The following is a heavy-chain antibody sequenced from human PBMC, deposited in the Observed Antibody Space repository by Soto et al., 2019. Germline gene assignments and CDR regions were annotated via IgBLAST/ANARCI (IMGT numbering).Heavy chain of an antibody. J-gene: IGHJ5*02. CDR2: IYHSGST. D-gene: IGHD2-21*02. CDR1: GYSIRNGYY. CDR3: ARVGPYCGGDCYSPPP. Sequence: SATLSLTWAVSGYSIRNGYYWGWIRQPPGKGLEWIGTIYHSGSTYYNPSLKSRVTISVDASENHFSLKLSSVTAADTAVYYCARVGPYCGGDCYSPPPWGQGTLVTVSS. V-gene: IGHV4-38-2*01.